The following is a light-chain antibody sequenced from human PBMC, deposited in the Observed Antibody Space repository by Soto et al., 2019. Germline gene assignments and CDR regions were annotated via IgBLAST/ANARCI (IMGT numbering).Light chain of an antibody. CDR2: EVS. Sequence: QSVLTQPPSASGSPGQSVTIPCTGTYSDIGAYNYVSWYQQRPGEAPKLIIYEVSKRPSGVPDRFSGSKSGSTASLTVSGLQADDEAEYYCASYAGTKLFVFGSGTKVTVL. CDR1: YSDIGAYNY. CDR3: ASYAGTKLFV. V-gene: IGLV2-8*01. J-gene: IGLJ1*01.